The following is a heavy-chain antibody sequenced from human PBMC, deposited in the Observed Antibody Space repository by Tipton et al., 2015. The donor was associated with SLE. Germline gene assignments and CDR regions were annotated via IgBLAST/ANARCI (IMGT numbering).Heavy chain of an antibody. Sequence: SLRLSCAASGFTFSSYAMHWVRQAPGKGLEWVAVISYDGSNKYYADSVKGRFTISRDNSKNTLYLQMNSLRAEDTAVYYCAREEYYVNDAFDIWGQGTMVTVSS. V-gene: IGHV3-30*04. CDR2: ISYDGSNK. CDR1: GFTFSSYA. CDR3: AREEYYVNDAFDI. J-gene: IGHJ3*02. D-gene: IGHD3-10*02.